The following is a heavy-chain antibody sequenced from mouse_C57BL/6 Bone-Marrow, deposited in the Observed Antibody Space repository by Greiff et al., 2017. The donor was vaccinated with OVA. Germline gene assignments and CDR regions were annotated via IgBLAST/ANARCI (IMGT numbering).Heavy chain of an antibody. D-gene: IGHD1-1*01. V-gene: IGHV1-78*01. CDR1: GYTFTDHT. CDR2: IYPRDGST. CDR3: ARSGSSFLYWYFGV. Sequence: VKLQESDAELVKPGASVKISCKVSGYTFTDHTIHWMKQRPEQGLEWIGYIYPRDGSTKYNEKFKGKATLTADKSSSTAYRQLHSLTSEDSAVYFGARSGSSFLYWYFGVWGTGTTVTVSS. J-gene: IGHJ1*03.